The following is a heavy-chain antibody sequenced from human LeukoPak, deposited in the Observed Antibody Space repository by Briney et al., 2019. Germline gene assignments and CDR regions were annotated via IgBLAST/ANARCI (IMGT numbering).Heavy chain of an antibody. CDR1: GFSISSGDY. CDR2: IYHSGST. J-gene: IGHJ6*03. CDR3: ASSYGFYYYYMDV. V-gene: IGHV4-38-2*02. D-gene: IGHD5-18*01. Sequence: SETLSLTCTVSGFSISSGDYWGWVRQPPGKGLEWIGSIYHSGSTYYNPSLKSRVTISVDPSKNQFSLKLNSVTAADTAVYYCASSYGFYYYYMDVWGKGTTVTVSS.